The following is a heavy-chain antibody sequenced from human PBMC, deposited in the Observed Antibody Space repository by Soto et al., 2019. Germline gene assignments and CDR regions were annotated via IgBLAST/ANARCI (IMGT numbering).Heavy chain of an antibody. V-gene: IGHV3-74*01. J-gene: IGHJ4*02. Sequence: EVQLVESGGGLVQPGGSLRLSCAASGFTFSSYWMHWVRQAPGKGLVWVSRINSDGSSTSYADSVKGRFTISRDNAKNTLYLQMKGQGAKDTAVYYCARDLSYSDYVPHWGKGTLVTFAS. CDR2: INSDGSST. CDR1: GFTFSSYW. CDR3: ARDLSYSDYVPH. D-gene: IGHD4-17*01.